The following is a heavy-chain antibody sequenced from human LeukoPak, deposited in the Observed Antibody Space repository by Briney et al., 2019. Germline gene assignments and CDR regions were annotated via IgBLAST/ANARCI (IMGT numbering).Heavy chain of an antibody. CDR2: IWYDGSKK. CDR3: ARDRCTNGVCYSDY. CDR1: GFTFSSYG. J-gene: IGHJ4*02. Sequence: PGGSLRLSCAASGFTFSSYGMHWVRQAPGKGLEWGAVIWYDGSKKYYADSVKGRFTISRDNSKNTLYLQMNSLRDEDTAVYYCARDRCTNGVCYSDYWGQGTLVTVSS. V-gene: IGHV3-33*01. D-gene: IGHD2-8*01.